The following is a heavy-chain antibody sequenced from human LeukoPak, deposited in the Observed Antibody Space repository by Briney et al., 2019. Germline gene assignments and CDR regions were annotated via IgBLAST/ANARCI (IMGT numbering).Heavy chain of an antibody. Sequence: GGSLRLSCAASGFTFDDYAMHWVRQAPGKGLEWVSGISWNSGSIGYADSVKGRFTISRDNAKNSLYLQMNSLRAEDTALYYCAKGIYPRLRAGYLDYWGQGTLVTVSS. CDR2: ISWNSGSI. CDR3: AKGIYPRLRAGYLDY. D-gene: IGHD5/OR15-5a*01. J-gene: IGHJ4*02. CDR1: GFTFDDYA. V-gene: IGHV3-9*01.